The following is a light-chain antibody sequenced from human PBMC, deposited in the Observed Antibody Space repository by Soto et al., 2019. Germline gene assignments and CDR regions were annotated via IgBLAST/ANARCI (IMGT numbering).Light chain of an antibody. V-gene: IGKV1-8*01. CDR1: QGISSY. Sequence: AIRMTQSPSSFSASTGDRVTITCRASQGISSYLAWYQQKPGKAPKLLIYAASTLKSGFPSRFSGSGSGTDFTPTISCLQSEDFATYYCQQYYRYPHTFGQGTKLEIK. J-gene: IGKJ2*01. CDR2: AAS. CDR3: QQYYRYPHT.